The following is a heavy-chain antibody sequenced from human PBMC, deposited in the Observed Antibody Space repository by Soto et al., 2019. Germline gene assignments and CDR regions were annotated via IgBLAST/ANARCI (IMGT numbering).Heavy chain of an antibody. CDR2: TRSKTNNYAT. CDR3: TWSPGRNTWYQSITPPAY. V-gene: IGHV3-73*02. J-gene: IGHJ4*02. Sequence: EVQLVESGGGLVQPGGSLKLSCAADGFTFSGSALHWVRQASGRGLEWVGRTRSKTNNYATDYAASVNVRFTFSRDDSQNTVYLQRDSRRTEDTAMCFRTWSPGRNTWYQSITPPAYWGQGTLFTVSS. D-gene: IGHD2-2*01. CDR1: GFTFSGSA.